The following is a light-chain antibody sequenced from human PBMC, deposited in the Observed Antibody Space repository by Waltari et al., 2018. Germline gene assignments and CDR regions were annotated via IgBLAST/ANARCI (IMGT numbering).Light chain of an antibody. CDR1: SSNIGAGYD. Sequence: QSVLTQPPSVSGAPGQRVTISCTGSSSNIGAGYDVHWYQQLPGTAPKLLIYGNSDRPSGVPDRFSGSKSGTSASLAITELQAEDEADYYCQSYDSSLSVVFGGVTRLTVL. V-gene: IGLV1-40*01. CDR3: QSYDSSLSVV. J-gene: IGLJ2*01. CDR2: GNS.